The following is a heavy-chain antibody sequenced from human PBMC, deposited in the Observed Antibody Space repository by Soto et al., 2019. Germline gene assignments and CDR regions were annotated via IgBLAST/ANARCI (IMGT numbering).Heavy chain of an antibody. Sequence: AETLSLTCTVSGGSISTYYWSWIRQPPGKGLEWIGYIYYRVSTNYNPSLKSRVTISVDTSKNKFSLKLRSVTAAAKAVYYFAKAFPDPGIASASIWWFDPWCQGTLLTLSS. CDR3: AKAFPDPGIASASIWWFDP. V-gene: IGHV4-59*01. CDR1: GGSISTYY. CDR2: IYYRVST. D-gene: IGHD6-13*01. J-gene: IGHJ5*02.